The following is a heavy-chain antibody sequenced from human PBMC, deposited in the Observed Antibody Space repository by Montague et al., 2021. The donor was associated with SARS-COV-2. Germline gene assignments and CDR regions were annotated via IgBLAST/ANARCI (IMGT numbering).Heavy chain of an antibody. CDR2: INHSGST. D-gene: IGHD3-16*02. CDR3: ARGYDYVWGSYRYTYYFDY. V-gene: IGHV4-34*01. CDR1: GGSFSGYY. J-gene: IGHJ4*02. Sequence: SETLSLTCAVYGGSFSGYYWCWIRQPPGKGLEWIGEINHSGSTNYNPSLKSRVTISVDTSKNQFSLKLSSVTAADTAVYYCARGYDYVWGSYRYTYYFDYWGQGTLVTVSS.